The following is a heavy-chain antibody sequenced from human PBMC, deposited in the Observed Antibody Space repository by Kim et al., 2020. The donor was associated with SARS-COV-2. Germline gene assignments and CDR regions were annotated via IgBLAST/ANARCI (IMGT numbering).Heavy chain of an antibody. Sequence: SETLSLTCTVSGGSISSYYWSWIRQPAGKGLEWIGRIYTSGSTNYNPSLKSRVTMSVDTSKNQFSLKLSSVTAADTAVYYCARGKGYCTNGVCYRWFDPWGQGTLVTVSS. CDR1: GGSISSYY. J-gene: IGHJ5*02. D-gene: IGHD2-8*01. CDR3: ARGKGYCTNGVCYRWFDP. V-gene: IGHV4-4*07. CDR2: IYTSGST.